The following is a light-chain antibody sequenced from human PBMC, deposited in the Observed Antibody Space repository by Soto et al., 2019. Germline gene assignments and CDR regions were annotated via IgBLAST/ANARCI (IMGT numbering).Light chain of an antibody. CDR1: SSNIGSNY. CDR2: ENN. V-gene: IGLV1-51*02. J-gene: IGLJ1*01. CDR3: GTWDSTDYV. Sequence: QSVLTQPPSVSAAPGQKVTISCSGRSSNIGSNYVSWYQQLPGTAPKLLIYENNKRPSGIPDRFSGSKSGTSATLGITGLQTGDEADYYCGTWDSTDYVFGTGTKVTVL.